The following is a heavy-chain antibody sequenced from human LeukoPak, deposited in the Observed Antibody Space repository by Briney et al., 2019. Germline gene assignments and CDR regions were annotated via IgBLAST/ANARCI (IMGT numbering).Heavy chain of an antibody. CDR3: ARPICGWVFDY. CDR1: GFTVSSSY. D-gene: IGHD6-19*01. J-gene: IGHJ4*02. CDR2: IYSGGST. V-gene: IGHV3-66*04. Sequence: GGSLRLSCTASGFTVSSSYMSWVRQAPGKGLEWVSVIYSGGSTYYADSVKGRVTVSRDNSKNTLYLQMNSLRAEDTAVYYCARPICGWVFDYWGQGVLVTVSS.